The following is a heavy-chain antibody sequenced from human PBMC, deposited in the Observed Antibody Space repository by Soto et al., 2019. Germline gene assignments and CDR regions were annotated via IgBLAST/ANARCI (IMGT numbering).Heavy chain of an antibody. J-gene: IGHJ5*01. Sequence: EVHLVESGGDLVQPGGSLRLSCAASGFTFSGYWMDWVRQVPGKGLVWVSHINRDGSITSHADAVKGRFTISRDNAKNTLYLQMNSPRAEDTAVYYCIRDDSGWFDSWGPGTLVTVSS. CDR3: IRDDSGWFDS. V-gene: IGHV3-74*01. CDR2: INRDGSIT. CDR1: GFTFSGYW. D-gene: IGHD4-17*01.